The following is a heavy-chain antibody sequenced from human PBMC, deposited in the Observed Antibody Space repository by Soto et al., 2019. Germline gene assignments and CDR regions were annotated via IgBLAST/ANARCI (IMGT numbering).Heavy chain of an antibody. D-gene: IGHD3-10*01. CDR3: AKKAHYGSEKYYTFFDY. CDR1: GYTFTSYY. CDR2: INPSGGST. V-gene: IGHV1-46*01. J-gene: IGHJ4*02. Sequence: ASVKVSCKASGYTFTSYYMHWVRQAPGQGLEWMGIINPSGGSTSYAQKFQGRVTMTRDTSTSTVYMELNSLRAEDTAVYYCAKKAHYGSEKYYTFFDYWGQGTLVTVSS.